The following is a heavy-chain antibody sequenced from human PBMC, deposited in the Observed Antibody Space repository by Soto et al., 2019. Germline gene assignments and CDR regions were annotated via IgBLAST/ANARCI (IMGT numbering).Heavy chain of an antibody. CDR1: GGPISTFY. CDR2: IQDSGST. Sequence: SETLSLTCVVSGGPISTFYWSWIRQSPGKGLECIGYIQDSGSTNYNPSLESRVTITVDTAKKQFSLKLSSVTAADTAVYYCARGGHCTNGVCSALDYWGQGTLVTVSS. J-gene: IGHJ4*02. D-gene: IGHD2-8*01. V-gene: IGHV4-59*12. CDR3: ARGGHCTNGVCSALDY.